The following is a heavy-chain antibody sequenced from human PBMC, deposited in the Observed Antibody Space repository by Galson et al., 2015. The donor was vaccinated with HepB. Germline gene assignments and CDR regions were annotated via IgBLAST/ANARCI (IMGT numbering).Heavy chain of an antibody. Sequence: SVKVSCKASGYTFINYYIHWVRQAPGQGLDWMGFINPSDGRSTYAQMIQGRVTMTRDTSTSTVYMELSSLRSEDTAVYYCARVLYKTARPEGMDYYYAMDVWGQGTTVTVSS. J-gene: IGHJ6*02. D-gene: IGHD6-6*01. CDR2: INPSDGRS. CDR1: GYTFINYY. CDR3: ARVLYKTARPEGMDYYYAMDV. V-gene: IGHV1-46*01.